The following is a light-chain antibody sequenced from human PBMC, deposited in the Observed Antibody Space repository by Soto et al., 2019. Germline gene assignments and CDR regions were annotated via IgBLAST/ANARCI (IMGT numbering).Light chain of an antibody. J-gene: IGKJ4*01. Sequence: EIVLTQSPGLLSLSPGERATLSCRASQSIDSRYLGWYQQKPGQTPRLLIYGASGRATGIPARFSGSGSGTDFALTISSLEPEDFAVYYCQQRGNWPLTFGGGTKVDIK. CDR2: GAS. V-gene: IGKV3D-20*02. CDR3: QQRGNWPLT. CDR1: QSIDSRY.